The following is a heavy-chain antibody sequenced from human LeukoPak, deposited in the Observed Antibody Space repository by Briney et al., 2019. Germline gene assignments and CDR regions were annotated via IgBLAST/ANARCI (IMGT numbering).Heavy chain of an antibody. V-gene: IGHV1-69*01. CDR3: ARAGLLGYCSGGSCYSVASDDAFDI. D-gene: IGHD2-15*01. CDR1: GFTFSSYA. J-gene: IGHJ3*02. Sequence: GGSLRLSCAASGFTFSSYAISWVRQAPGQGLEWMGGIIPIFGTANYAQKFQGRVTITADESTSTAYMELSSLRSEDTAVYYCARAGLLGYCSGGSCYSVASDDAFDIWGQGTMVTVSS. CDR2: IIPIFGTA.